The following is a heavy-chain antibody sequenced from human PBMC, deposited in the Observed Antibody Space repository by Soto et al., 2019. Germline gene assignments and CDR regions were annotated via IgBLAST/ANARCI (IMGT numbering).Heavy chain of an antibody. Sequence: GGSLRLSCAASGFTFSSYGMHWVRQAPGKGLEWVAVISYDGSNKYYADSVKGRFTVSRDNSKNTLYPQMNSLRAEDTAVYYCAKDQDTVVVPAAIVPCMDVWGQGTTVTSP. CDR2: ISYDGSNK. CDR1: GFTFSSYG. CDR3: AKDQDTVVVPAAIVPCMDV. V-gene: IGHV3-30*18. D-gene: IGHD2-2*02. J-gene: IGHJ6*02.